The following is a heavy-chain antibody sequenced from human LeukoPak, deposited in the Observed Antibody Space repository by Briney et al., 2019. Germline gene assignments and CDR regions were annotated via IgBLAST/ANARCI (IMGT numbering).Heavy chain of an antibody. CDR3: ARHPPRGGFDF. V-gene: IGHV4-59*08. Sequence: SETLSLTCTVSGVSITDYYWSWIRQPPGKGLEWIAYIFHTGDTRYNPFLQSRIIISLDTSKNQFSLKLRSVTAADTALYYCARHPPRGGFDFWGQGALVTVSS. CDR1: GVSITDYY. CDR2: IFHTGDT. J-gene: IGHJ4*02.